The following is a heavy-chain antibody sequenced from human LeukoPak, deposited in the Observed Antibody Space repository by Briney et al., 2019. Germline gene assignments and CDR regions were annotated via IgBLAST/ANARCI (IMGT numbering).Heavy chain of an antibody. D-gene: IGHD3-9*01. CDR2: ISSSSSYI. J-gene: IGHJ6*03. CDR1: GFTFSSYS. Sequence: GGSLRLSCAASGFTFSSYSMNWVRQAPGKGLEWVSSISSSSSYIYYADSVRGRFTISRDNAKNSLYLQMNSLRAEDTAVYYCARDLTYYDILTGPQSYYYYYYMDVWGKGTTVTISS. V-gene: IGHV3-21*01. CDR3: ARDLTYYDILTGPQSYYYYYYMDV.